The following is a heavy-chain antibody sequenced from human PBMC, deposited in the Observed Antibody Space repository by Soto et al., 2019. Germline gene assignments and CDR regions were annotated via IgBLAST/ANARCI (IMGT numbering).Heavy chain of an antibody. CDR1: GYNFTNYW. V-gene: IGHV5-51*01. CDR3: ARHEVVDYYDSSVAAFDI. J-gene: IGHJ3*02. D-gene: IGHD3-22*01. Sequence: GESLKISCKGSGYNFTNYWIGWVRQMPGKGLEYMGIIYPGDSDTRYSPSFQGQVTVSADKSINTAYLQWSSLKASDTAMYYCARHEVVDYYDSSVAAFDIWGQGTMVTVSS. CDR2: IYPGDSDT.